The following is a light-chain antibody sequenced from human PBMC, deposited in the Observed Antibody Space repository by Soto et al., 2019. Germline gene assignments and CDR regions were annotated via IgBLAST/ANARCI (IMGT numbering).Light chain of an antibody. CDR1: QSVSSN. CDR3: QQYNHWPQT. V-gene: IGKV3-15*01. CDR2: GAS. J-gene: IGKJ1*01. Sequence: EQVMKKSPATLSVSQGARATLSCRASQSVSSNLAWYQQKPGQAPRLLIYGASTRATGIPARFSVILYGTAGNINLRSLQSEDGSVYYGQQYNHWPQTFGQGTKVDIK.